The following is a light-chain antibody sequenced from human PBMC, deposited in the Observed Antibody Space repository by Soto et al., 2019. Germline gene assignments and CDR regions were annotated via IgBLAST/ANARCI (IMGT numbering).Light chain of an antibody. Sequence: QSVLTQSPSASASLGASVKRTCTLSSGHSSYAIAWHQQQPEKGPRYLMKLNIDGSHSKGDGIPDRFSGSSSGAERYLTISSIQSEDEADYYCQTWDTGIRVVFGGGTQLTVL. CDR1: SGHSSYA. V-gene: IGLV4-69*01. CDR2: LNIDGSH. J-gene: IGLJ2*01. CDR3: QTWDTGIRVV.